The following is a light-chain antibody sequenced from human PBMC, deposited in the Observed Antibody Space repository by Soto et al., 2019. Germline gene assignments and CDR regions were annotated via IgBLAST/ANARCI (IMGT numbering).Light chain of an antibody. Sequence: DIQMTQSPSTLSASVGDRVTITCRASQIISSCLAWYQLKPGTAPRLMIYKASSLESGVPSRFSGSGSGTEFTLPLSSLQPDDFATYYCQQYNSYPWTFGQGTKVDI. J-gene: IGKJ1*01. V-gene: IGKV1-5*03. CDR2: KAS. CDR1: QIISSC. CDR3: QQYNSYPWT.